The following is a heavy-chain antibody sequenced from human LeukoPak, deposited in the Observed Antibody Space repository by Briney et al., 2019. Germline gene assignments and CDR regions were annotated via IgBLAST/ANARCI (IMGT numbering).Heavy chain of an antibody. CDR3: ARDRRLRYFDWPSEDY. Sequence: SVKVSCKASGYTFTGYYMHWVRQAPGQGLEWVGWINSNSGGTNYAQKFQGRVTMTRDTSISTAYMELSRLRSDDTAVYYCARDRRLRYFDWPSEDYWGQGTLVTVPS. J-gene: IGHJ4*02. CDR2: INSNSGGT. D-gene: IGHD3-9*01. CDR1: GYTFTGYY. V-gene: IGHV1-2*02.